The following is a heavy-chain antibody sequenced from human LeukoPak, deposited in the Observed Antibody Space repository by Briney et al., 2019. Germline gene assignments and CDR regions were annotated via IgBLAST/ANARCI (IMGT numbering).Heavy chain of an antibody. CDR1: GGSISSGGYY. J-gene: IGHJ4*02. CDR2: IYNSGST. Sequence: PSETLSLTCTVSGGSISSGGYYWSWIRQHPGKGLEWIGYIYNSGSTYYNPSLKSRVTISVDTSKNQFSLKLSSVIAADTAVYYCASKYSSGLDYWGQGTLVTVSS. V-gene: IGHV4-31*03. D-gene: IGHD6-19*01. CDR3: ASKYSSGLDY.